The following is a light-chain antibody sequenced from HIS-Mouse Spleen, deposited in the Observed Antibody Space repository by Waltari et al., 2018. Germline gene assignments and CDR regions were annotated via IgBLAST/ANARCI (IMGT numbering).Light chain of an antibody. J-gene: IGLJ2*01. CDR3: YSTDSSGNHRV. V-gene: IGLV3-10*01. CDR1: ALPNKY. Sequence: SYELTHPPSVSVSPGQTARITCSGAALPNKYAYWYQQKSGQAPVLVIYEDSKRPSGIPERFSGSSSGTMATLTISGAQVEDEADYYCYSTDSSGNHRVFGGGTKLTVL. CDR2: EDS.